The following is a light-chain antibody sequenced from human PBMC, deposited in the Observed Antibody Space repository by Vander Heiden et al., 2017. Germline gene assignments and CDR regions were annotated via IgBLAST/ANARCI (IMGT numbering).Light chain of an antibody. CDR3: QQSYSTPLFT. V-gene: IGKV1-39*01. J-gene: IGKJ3*01. CDR2: AAS. CDR1: QSISSY. Sequence: DIKMTQSPSSLSASVGDRVAITCRASQSISSYLNWYQQKPGKAPKLLIYAASSLQSGVPSRFSGSGSGTDFTLTISSLQPEDFATYYCQQSYSTPLFTFDHGTKVDIK.